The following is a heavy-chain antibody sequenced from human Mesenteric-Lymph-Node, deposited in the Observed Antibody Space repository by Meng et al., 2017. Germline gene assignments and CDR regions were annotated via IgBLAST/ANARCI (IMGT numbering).Heavy chain of an antibody. CDR2: ISSNGGST. V-gene: IGHV3-64*01. CDR1: GFTFSSYA. D-gene: IGHD5-24*01. J-gene: IGHJ6*02. CDR3: ARMGDGYNYGGYYYYSMDV. Sequence: GGSLRLSCAASGFTFSSYAMHWVRQAPGKGLEYVSAISSNGGSTYYANSVKGRFTISRDNSKNTLYLQMGSLRAEDMAVYYCARMGDGYNYGGYYYYSMDVWGQGTMVTVSS.